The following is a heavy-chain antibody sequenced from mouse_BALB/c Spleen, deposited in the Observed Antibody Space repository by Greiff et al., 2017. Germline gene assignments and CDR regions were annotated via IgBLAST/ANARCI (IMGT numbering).Heavy chain of an antibody. CDR3: ALYYYGSSYEAD. D-gene: IGHD1-1*01. CDR2: INPSSGYT. J-gene: IGHJ3*01. CDR1: GYTFTSYT. V-gene: IGHV1-4*02. Sequence: VQLQQSAADLARPGASVKMSCKASGYTFTSYTMHWVKQRPGQGLEWIGYINPSSGYTEYNQKFKDKTTLTADKSSSTAYMQLSSLTSEDSAVYYCALYYYGSSYEADWGQGTLVTVSA.